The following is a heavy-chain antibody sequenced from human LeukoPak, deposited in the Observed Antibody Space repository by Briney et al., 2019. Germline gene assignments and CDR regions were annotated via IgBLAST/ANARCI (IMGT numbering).Heavy chain of an antibody. CDR1: GGSFSGYY. CDR3: AREERITIFGVVYYYGMDV. Sequence: SETLSLTCAVYGGSFSGYYWSWIRQPPGKGLEWIGEINHSGSTNYNPSLKSRDTISVDTSKNQFSLKLSSVTAADTAVYYCAREERITIFGVVYYYGMDVWGQGTTVTVSS. J-gene: IGHJ6*02. V-gene: IGHV4-34*01. CDR2: INHSGST. D-gene: IGHD3-3*01.